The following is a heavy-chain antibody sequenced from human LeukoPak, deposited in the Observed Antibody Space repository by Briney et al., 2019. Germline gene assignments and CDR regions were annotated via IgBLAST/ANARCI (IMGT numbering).Heavy chain of an antibody. CDR2: ISSSGGII. J-gene: IGHJ4*02. Sequence: GGSLRLSCAASGFTFSYFEMNWVRQAPGKGLEWLSYISSSGGIIYYADSVKGRFTISRDNAKNSLYLQMNSLRAEDTAVYYCARDPAYCGGDCYPFDYWGQGTLVTVSS. CDR3: ARDPAYCGGDCYPFDY. D-gene: IGHD2-21*01. V-gene: IGHV3-48*03. CDR1: GFTFSYFE.